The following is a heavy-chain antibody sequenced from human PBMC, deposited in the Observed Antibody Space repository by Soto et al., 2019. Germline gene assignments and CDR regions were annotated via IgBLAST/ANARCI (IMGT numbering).Heavy chain of an antibody. CDR3: AIALPLGGSGGSCSSGGAFDS. CDR1: GFTVSSNY. CDR2: IYSGGST. J-gene: IGHJ3*02. D-gene: IGHD2-15*01. V-gene: IGHV3-53*04. Sequence: PGGSLRLSCAASGFTVSSNYMSWVRQAPGKGLEWVSVIYSGGSTYYADSVKGRFTISRHNSKNTLYLQMNSLRAEDTAVYYCAIALPLGGSGGSCSSGGAFDSWGQGTMVTVSS.